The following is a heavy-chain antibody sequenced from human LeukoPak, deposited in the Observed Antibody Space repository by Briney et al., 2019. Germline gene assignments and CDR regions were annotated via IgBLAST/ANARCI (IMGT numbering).Heavy chain of an antibody. CDR1: GFTASNNY. D-gene: IGHD2-15*01. Sequence: PGGSLRLSCAASGFTASNNYMSWVRQAPGKGLEWVSVIYSGGSTYYADSVKGRFTISRDNSKNTVYLRMNRLTAEDTAVYYCARLECGGGNCYSERYYFDYWGQGTLVTVSS. V-gene: IGHV3-66*04. CDR2: IYSGGST. CDR3: ARLECGGGNCYSERYYFDY. J-gene: IGHJ4*02.